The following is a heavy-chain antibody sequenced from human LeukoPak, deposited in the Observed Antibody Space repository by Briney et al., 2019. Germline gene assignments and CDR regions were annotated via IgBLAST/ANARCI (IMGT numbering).Heavy chain of an antibody. CDR2: IYHSGST. J-gene: IGHJ4*02. D-gene: IGHD4-17*01. Sequence: SETLSLTCTVSGYSISSGYYWGWIRQPPGKGLEWIGSIYHSGSTYYNPSLKSRVTISVDTSKNQFSLKLSSVTAADTAVYYCASMTTVIGDYFDYWGQGTLVTVSS. V-gene: IGHV4-38-2*02. CDR1: GYSISSGYY. CDR3: ASMTTVIGDYFDY.